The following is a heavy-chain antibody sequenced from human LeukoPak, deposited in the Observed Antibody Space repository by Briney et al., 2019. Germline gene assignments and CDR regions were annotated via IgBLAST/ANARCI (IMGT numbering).Heavy chain of an antibody. J-gene: IGHJ2*01. CDR1: GGSISSYY. D-gene: IGHD3-22*01. V-gene: IGHV4-59*08. CDR2: IYYSGST. CDR3: ARHSGGRDSSGEYWYFDL. Sequence: PSETQSLTCTASGGSISSYYWSWIRQPPGKGLEWIGYIYYSGSTNYNPSLKSRVTISVDTSKKQFSLKLSSVTAADTAVYYCARHSGGRDSSGEYWYFDLWGRGTLVTVSS.